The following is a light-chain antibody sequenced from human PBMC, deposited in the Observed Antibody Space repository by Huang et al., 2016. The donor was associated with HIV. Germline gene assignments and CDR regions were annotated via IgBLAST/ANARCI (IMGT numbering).Light chain of an antibody. CDR3: QQYNNWPPWT. CDR1: QSVSSN. J-gene: IGKJ1*01. V-gene: IGKV3-15*01. Sequence: EIVMTQSPATLSVSPGERATLSCRASQSVSSNLAWYQQKPGQGPRLLIFGASTRATGIPSRFSGSGSVTEFTLTISSLQSEDFAVYYCQQYNNWPPWTFGQGTKVEIK. CDR2: GAS.